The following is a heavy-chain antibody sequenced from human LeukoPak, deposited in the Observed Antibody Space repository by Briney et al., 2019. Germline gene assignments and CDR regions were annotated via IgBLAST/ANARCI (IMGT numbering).Heavy chain of an antibody. Sequence: SETLSLTCTVSGYSISSDYYWGWIRQPPGKGLEWIGSLYRSGSTYYNPSLKSRVTISLDTSKNQFSLKLSSVTAADTAVYYCARDSRIAVAGFYYFDYWGQGTLVTVSS. CDR3: ARDSRIAVAGFYYFDY. D-gene: IGHD6-19*01. CDR2: LYRSGST. J-gene: IGHJ4*02. V-gene: IGHV4-38-2*02. CDR1: GYSISSDYY.